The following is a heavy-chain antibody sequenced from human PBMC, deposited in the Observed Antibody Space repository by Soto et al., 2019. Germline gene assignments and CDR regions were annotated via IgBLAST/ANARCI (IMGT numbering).Heavy chain of an antibody. Sequence: PSETLSLTCAVYGGSFSCYYWSWIRQPPGKGLEWIGEINHSGSTNYNPSLKSRVTISVDTSKNQFSLKLSSVTAADTAVYYCARGGIAAAGTRIDDAFDIWGQGTMVTVSS. CDR1: GGSFSCYY. CDR3: ARGGIAAAGTRIDDAFDI. D-gene: IGHD6-13*01. CDR2: INHSGST. J-gene: IGHJ3*02. V-gene: IGHV4-34*01.